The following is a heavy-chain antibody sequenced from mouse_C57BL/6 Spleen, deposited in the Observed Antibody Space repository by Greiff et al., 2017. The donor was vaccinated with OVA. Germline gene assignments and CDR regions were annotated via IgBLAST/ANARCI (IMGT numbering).Heavy chain of an antibody. D-gene: IGHD2-4*01. V-gene: IGHV5-17*01. J-gene: IGHJ3*01. CDR2: ISSGSSTI. CDR3: ARGPYDYFAY. Sequence: EVMLVESGGGLVKPGGSLKLSCAASGFTFSDYGMHWVRQAPEKGLEWVAYISSGSSTIYYADTVKGRFTISRDNAKNTLFLQMTSLRSEDTAMYYCARGPYDYFAYWGQGTLVTVSA. CDR1: GFTFSDYG.